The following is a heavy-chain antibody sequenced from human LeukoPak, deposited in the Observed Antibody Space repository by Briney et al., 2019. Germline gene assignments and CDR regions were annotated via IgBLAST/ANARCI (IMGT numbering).Heavy chain of an antibody. V-gene: IGHV3-7*01. Sequence: PGGSLRLSCAGSGFFFSSYWMSWVRQAPGKGLECVANIKRDGSEKSYVDSVKGRFTISRDNAKNSLYLQMNSLRAEDTAVYYCARDRITMVRGVRRPGYYYGMDVWGQGTTVTVSS. J-gene: IGHJ6*02. CDR2: IKRDGSEK. CDR1: GFFFSSYW. D-gene: IGHD3-10*01. CDR3: ARDRITMVRGVRRPGYYYGMDV.